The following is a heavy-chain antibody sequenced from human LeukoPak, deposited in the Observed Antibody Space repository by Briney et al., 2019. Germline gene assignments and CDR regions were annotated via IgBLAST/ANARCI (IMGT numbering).Heavy chain of an antibody. D-gene: IGHD3-22*01. V-gene: IGHV3-23*01. CDR1: GFTFSSYA. Sequence: PGGSLRLSCAASGFTFSSYAMSWVRQAPGKGLERVSAISGSGGSTYYADSVKGRFTISRDNSKNTLYLQLNSLRAEDTAVYYCAKARGSSGYLAWGQGTLVTVSS. CDR3: AKARGSSGYLA. J-gene: IGHJ5*02. CDR2: ISGSGGST.